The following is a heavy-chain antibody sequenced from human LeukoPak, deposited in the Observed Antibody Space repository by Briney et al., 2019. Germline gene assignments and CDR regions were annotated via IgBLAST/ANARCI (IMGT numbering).Heavy chain of an antibody. CDR3: ARVSIGQLWLLGYYYGMDV. D-gene: IGHD5-18*01. CDR1: GYTFTSYY. Sequence: ASAKVSCKASGYTFTSYYMHWVRQAPGQGLEWMGVINPSGGSTSYAQKFQGRVTMTRDTSTSTVYMELSSLRSEDTAVYYCARVSIGQLWLLGYYYGMDVWGQGTTVTVSS. V-gene: IGHV1-46*01. CDR2: INPSGGST. J-gene: IGHJ6*02.